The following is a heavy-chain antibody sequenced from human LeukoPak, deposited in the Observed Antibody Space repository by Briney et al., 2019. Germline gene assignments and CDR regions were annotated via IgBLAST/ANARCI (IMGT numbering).Heavy chain of an antibody. CDR2: LSGSGSST. J-gene: IGHJ4*02. CDR3: AKFDYGDY. Sequence: SGGSLRLSCAASGFTFSNYAMNWVRQAPGRGLEWVSSLSGSGSSTYYADSVRGRFTISRDRSKNTLYVQMNSLRAEDTAVYYCAKFDYGDYWGQGTLVTVSS. V-gene: IGHV3-23*01. CDR1: GFTFSNYA.